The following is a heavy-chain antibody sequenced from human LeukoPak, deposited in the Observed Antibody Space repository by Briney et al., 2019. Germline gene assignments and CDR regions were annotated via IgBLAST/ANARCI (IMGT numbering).Heavy chain of an antibody. CDR3: ARCGIVGPNWFDP. V-gene: IGHV5-51*01. CDR2: IY. CDR1: GYSFTSYW. J-gene: IGHJ5*02. Sequence: GESLKISCKGSGYSFTSYWIGWVRQMPGKGLEWMGIIYSPSFQGQVTISADKSISTAYLQWSSLKASDTAMYYCARCGIVGPNWFDPWGQGTLVTVSS. D-gene: IGHD2-15*01.